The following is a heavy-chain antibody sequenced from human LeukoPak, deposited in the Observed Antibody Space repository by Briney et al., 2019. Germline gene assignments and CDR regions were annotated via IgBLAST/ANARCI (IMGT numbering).Heavy chain of an antibody. V-gene: IGHV4-59*08. CDR3: ARLHKWELLRWFDP. CDR1: GGSISSYY. D-gene: IGHD1-26*01. Sequence: SETLSLTCTVSGGSISSYYWSWIRQPPGKGLEWIGYIYYSGSTNYNPSLTSRFTISVDTSKNQFSLQMSTLTAADTAVYYCARLHKWELLRWFDPWGQGTLVTVSS. J-gene: IGHJ5*02. CDR2: IYYSGST.